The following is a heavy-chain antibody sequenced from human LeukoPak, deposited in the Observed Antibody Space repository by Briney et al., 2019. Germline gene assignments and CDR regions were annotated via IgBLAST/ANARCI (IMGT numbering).Heavy chain of an antibody. CDR2: IIPIFGTA. V-gene: IGHV1-69*01. CDR3: ARDRIVGRPLNYDFWSGSYYYGMDV. J-gene: IGHJ6*02. Sequence: AASVKVSCKASGGTFSSYAISWVRQAPGQGLEWMGGIIPIFGTANYAQKFQGRVTITADESTSTAYMELSSLRSEDTAVYYCARDRIVGRPLNYDFWSGSYYYGMDVWGQGTTVTVSS. CDR1: GGTFSSYA. D-gene: IGHD3-3*01.